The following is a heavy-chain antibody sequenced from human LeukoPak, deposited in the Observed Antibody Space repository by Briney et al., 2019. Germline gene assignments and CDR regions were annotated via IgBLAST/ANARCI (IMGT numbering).Heavy chain of an antibody. V-gene: IGHV1-2*02. CDR2: INPNSGGT. J-gene: IGHJ4*02. Sequence: ASVKVSCKASGYTFTGYYMHWVRQAPGQGLEWMGWINPNSGGTNYAQKFQGRVTMTGDTSTSTVYMELSSLRSEDTAVYYCARASVPAAMGEIDYWGQGTLVTVSS. CDR3: ARASVPAAMGEIDY. D-gene: IGHD2-2*01. CDR1: GYTFTGYY.